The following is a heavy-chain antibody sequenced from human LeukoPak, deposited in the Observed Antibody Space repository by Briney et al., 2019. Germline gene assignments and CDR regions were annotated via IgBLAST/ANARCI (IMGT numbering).Heavy chain of an antibody. CDR1: GFTFSSYS. V-gene: IGHV3-48*01. Sequence: GGSLRLSCAASGFTFSSYSMNWVRQAPGKGLEWVSYISSSSSTIYYADSVKGRFTISRNNAKNSLYLQMNSLRAEDTAVYYCARVYYDSSKYFDYWGQGTLVTVSS. J-gene: IGHJ4*02. CDR2: ISSSSSTI. D-gene: IGHD3-22*01. CDR3: ARVYYDSSKYFDY.